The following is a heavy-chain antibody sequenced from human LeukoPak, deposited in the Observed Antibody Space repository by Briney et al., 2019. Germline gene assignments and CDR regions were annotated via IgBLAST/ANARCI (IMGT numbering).Heavy chain of an antibody. CDR1: GGSFSGYY. CDR3: ARRDTAMTSYYFDY. Sequence: SETLSLTCAVYGGSFSGYYWSWIRQPPGKGLEWIGEINHSGSTNYNPSLKSRVTISVDTSKNQFSLKLSSVTATDTAVYYCARRDTAMTSYYFDYWGQGTLVTVSS. V-gene: IGHV4-34*01. D-gene: IGHD5-18*01. J-gene: IGHJ4*02. CDR2: INHSGST.